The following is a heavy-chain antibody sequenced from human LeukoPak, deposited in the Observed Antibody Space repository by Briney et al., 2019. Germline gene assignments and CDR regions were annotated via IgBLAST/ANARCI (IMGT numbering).Heavy chain of an antibody. CDR2: INSDGSST. V-gene: IGHV3-74*01. J-gene: IGHJ4*02. D-gene: IGHD6-19*01. CDR1: GFTFSSYW. Sequence: GGSLRLSCAASGFTFSSYWMHWVRQAPGKGLVWVSRINSDGSSTSYADSVKGRFTISRDNAKNTLYLQMNSLRAEDTAVCYCARDSSVVGIAVAGFDYWGQGTLVTVSS. CDR3: ARDSSVVGIAVAGFDY.